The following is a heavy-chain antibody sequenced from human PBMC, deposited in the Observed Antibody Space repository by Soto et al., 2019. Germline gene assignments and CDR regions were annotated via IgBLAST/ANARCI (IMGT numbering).Heavy chain of an antibody. J-gene: IGHJ4*02. CDR2: IWYDGSNK. D-gene: IGHD2-15*01. CDR1: GFTFSSYG. Sequence: QVQLVESGGGVVQPGRSLRLSCAASGFTFSSYGMHWVRQAPGKGLEWVAVIWYDGSNKYYADSVKGRFTISRDNSKNTLYLQMNSLRAEDTAVYYCARVHSSGGSCYSPHFDYWGQGTLVTVSS. V-gene: IGHV3-33*01. CDR3: ARVHSSGGSCYSPHFDY.